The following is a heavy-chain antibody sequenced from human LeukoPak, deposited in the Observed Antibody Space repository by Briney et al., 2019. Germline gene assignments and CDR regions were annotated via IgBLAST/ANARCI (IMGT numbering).Heavy chain of an antibody. Sequence: ASVKVSCKASGYSFSGYYINWVRQAPGQGLEWMGWIKPNGGDTNYPQKFRARITMTRDTSISTVYTELKSLTSDDTAVYYCARGDEWELAVDFWGQGTLVTVSS. CDR2: IKPNGGDT. CDR1: GYSFSGYY. D-gene: IGHD1-26*01. J-gene: IGHJ4*02. CDR3: ARGDEWELAVDF. V-gene: IGHV1-2*02.